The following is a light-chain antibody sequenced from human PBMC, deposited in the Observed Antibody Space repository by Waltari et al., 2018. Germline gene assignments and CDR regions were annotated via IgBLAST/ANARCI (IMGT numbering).Light chain of an antibody. V-gene: IGKV1-39*01. CDR2: AAS. CDR3: QQSYSTPPT. CDR1: QSISIY. J-gene: IGKJ2*01. Sequence: DIQMTQSPSSLSASVGDGVTITCRASQSISIYLNWYQQKPGKAPKLLIYAASTLQSGVPSRFSGSGSGTEFTLTISSLQPEDFATYYCQQSYSTPPTFGQGTKLEIK.